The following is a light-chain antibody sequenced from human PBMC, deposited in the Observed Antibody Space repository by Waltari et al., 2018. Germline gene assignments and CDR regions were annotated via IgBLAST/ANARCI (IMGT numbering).Light chain of an antibody. V-gene: IGLV1-47*01. CDR1: SSNIRRDY. J-gene: IGLJ3*02. Sequence: QSVLTQPPSASGTPGQRVTISCSGSSSNIRRDYVHWYQQLPGTAPKLLIYKDNQRPSGVPVRFSGSNSGTSASLASSGLRSEDEADYYCAAWDDSLSGWVFGGGTKLTVL. CDR2: KDN. CDR3: AAWDDSLSGWV.